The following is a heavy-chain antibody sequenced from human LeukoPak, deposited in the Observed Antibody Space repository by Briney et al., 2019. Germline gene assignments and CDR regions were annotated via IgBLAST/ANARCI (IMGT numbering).Heavy chain of an antibody. D-gene: IGHD2-2*01. CDR1: GYTFTGYY. CDR3: ARDGGYCSSTSCYYYMDV. Sequence: ASVKVSCKASGYTFTGYYMHWVRQAPGQGLEWMGWINPNNGGTNYAQKFQGRVTMTRDTSISTAYMELSRLRSDDTAVYYCARDGGYCSSTSCYYYMDVWGKGTTVTVSS. V-gene: IGHV1-2*02. J-gene: IGHJ6*03. CDR2: INPNNGGT.